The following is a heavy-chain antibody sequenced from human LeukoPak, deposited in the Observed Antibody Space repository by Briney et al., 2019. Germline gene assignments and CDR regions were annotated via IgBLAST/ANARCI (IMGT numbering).Heavy chain of an antibody. CDR3: AREPNNVVTPAGFDY. D-gene: IGHD2-2*01. Sequence: PGGSLRISCAASGFTFSTYAMTWVRQAPGKGLEWVSTISSCADYTYYADSVKGRFTISRDNSKSTLYLQMNSLRAEDTAVYYCAREPNNVVTPAGFDYWGQGTLVTVSS. V-gene: IGHV3-23*01. CDR1: GFTFSTYA. J-gene: IGHJ4*02. CDR2: ISSCADYT.